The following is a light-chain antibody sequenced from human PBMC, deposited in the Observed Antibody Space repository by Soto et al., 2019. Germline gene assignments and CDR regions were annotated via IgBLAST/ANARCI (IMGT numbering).Light chain of an antibody. Sequence: EIVLMQSPDILSLSPGERATVSCRASETITNNDLAWYQKKPGQAPRRLIFGASRRATGIPDRFSGSGSGTDFTLTISRLEPEDFAVYYCQQYGSSPTTFGQGTKLEIK. CDR3: QQYGSSPTT. CDR1: ETITNND. CDR2: GAS. J-gene: IGKJ1*01. V-gene: IGKV3-20*01.